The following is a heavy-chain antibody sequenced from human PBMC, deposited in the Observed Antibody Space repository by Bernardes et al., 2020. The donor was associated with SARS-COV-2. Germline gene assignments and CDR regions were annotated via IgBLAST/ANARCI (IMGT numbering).Heavy chain of an antibody. D-gene: IGHD2-21*01. CDR2: GRRKADSFRT. CDR1: GFTPSGHY. CDR3: TRLLVAGAPRGNGMDV. Sequence: GRLLRASRAAPGFTPSGHYMDWVRPAPGKGREWVCRGRRKADSFRTEFAPSVKSRFSISRDESKNSMNLQMNSLKTEDTAVYYCTRLLVAGAPRGNGMDVWGQGTTVTVSS. J-gene: IGHJ6*02. V-gene: IGHV3-72*01.